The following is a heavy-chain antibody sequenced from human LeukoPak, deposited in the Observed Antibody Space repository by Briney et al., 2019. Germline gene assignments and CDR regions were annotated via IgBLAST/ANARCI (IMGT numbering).Heavy chain of an antibody. J-gene: IGHJ6*02. CDR3: ARPSYYDLRPYYYYGMDV. Sequence: SVKVSCKASGGTFSSYAISWVRQAPGQGLDWMGRIIPILGIANYAQKFQGRVTITADKSTSTAYMELSSLRSEDTAVYYCARPSYYDLRPYYYYGMDVWGQGTTVTVSS. CDR1: GGTFSSYA. CDR2: IIPILGIA. D-gene: IGHD3-22*01. V-gene: IGHV1-69*04.